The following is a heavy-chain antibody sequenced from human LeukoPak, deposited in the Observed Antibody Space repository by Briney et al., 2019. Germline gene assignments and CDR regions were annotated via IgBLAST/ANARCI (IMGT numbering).Heavy chain of an antibody. Sequence: SETLSLTCAVYGGSFSGCYWSWIRQPPGKGLEWVGEINHSGSTNYNPSLKSRVTISVDTSKNQFSLKLSSVTAADTAVYYCARDGGIAGSYFDYWGQGTLVTVSS. CDR2: INHSGST. CDR3: ARDGGIAGSYFDY. D-gene: IGHD6-13*01. V-gene: IGHV4-34*01. J-gene: IGHJ4*02. CDR1: GGSFSGCY.